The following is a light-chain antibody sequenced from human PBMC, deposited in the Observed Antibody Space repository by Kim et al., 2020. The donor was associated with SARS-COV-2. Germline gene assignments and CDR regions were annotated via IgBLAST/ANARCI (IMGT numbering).Light chain of an antibody. J-gene: IGKJ4*01. CDR3: QQGSKRPLT. V-gene: IGKV3-11*01. Sequence: LSPGERATPSCRTSQRVNSQLAWYQQKFGHPPRLLIYDASNRATGIPARFSGSGSGTDFTLSISSLEPEDFAVYYCQQGSKRPLTFGGGTKVDIK. CDR2: DAS. CDR1: QRVNSQ.